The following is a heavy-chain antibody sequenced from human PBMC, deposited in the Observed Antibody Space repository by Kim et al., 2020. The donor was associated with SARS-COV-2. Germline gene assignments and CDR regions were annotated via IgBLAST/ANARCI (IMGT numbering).Heavy chain of an antibody. CDR3: ARREGFFDPIDY. J-gene: IGHJ4*02. CDR2: IYYSGST. V-gene: IGHV4-59*13. CDR1: GGSISSYY. D-gene: IGHD1-26*01. Sequence: SETLSLTCTVSGGSISSYYWSWIRQPPGKGLEWIGYIYYSGSTNYNPSLKSRVTISVDTSKNQFSLKLSSVTAADTAVYYCARREGFFDPIDYWGQGTLVTVSS.